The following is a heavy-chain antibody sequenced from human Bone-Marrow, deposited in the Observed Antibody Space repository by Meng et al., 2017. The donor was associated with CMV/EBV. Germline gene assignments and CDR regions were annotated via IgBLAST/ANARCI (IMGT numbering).Heavy chain of an antibody. J-gene: IGHJ3*01. Sequence: GGSLRLTCAASGFTFSSAWMSWVRLDPGKGLEWVGRVLSKASGGITHYAAPVKGRFIVSRDDSKNILYLQMSSLNTEDTAVYFCTTGQFVFCSGSTCRNAFDLWRQGTTVTVSS. CDR1: GFTFSSAW. D-gene: IGHD6-13*01. CDR3: TTGQFVFCSGSTCRNAFDL. CDR2: VLSKASGGIT. V-gene: IGHV3-15*06.